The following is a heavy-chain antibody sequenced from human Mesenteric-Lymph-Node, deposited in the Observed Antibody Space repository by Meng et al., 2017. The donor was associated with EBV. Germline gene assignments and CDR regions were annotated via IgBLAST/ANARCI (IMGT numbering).Heavy chain of an antibody. CDR3: ARGHPYYDSSGSDF. J-gene: IGHJ4*02. CDR2: ISAANGNT. Sequence: QVQLVQAGAELKNPGASVKVSCKASGYTFSHHGITWVRQDPGQGFEWMGWISAANGNTNYAQKFQGRVTMTTDTSTSTANMELKSLNTDDTAIYYCARGHPYYDSSGSDFWGQGTLVTVSS. CDR1: GYTFSHHG. D-gene: IGHD3-22*01. V-gene: IGHV1-18*01.